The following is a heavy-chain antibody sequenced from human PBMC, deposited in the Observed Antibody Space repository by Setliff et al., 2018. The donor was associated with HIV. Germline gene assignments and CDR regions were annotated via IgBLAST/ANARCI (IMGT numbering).Heavy chain of an antibody. CDR2: ISGSGTTT. J-gene: IGHJ4*02. CDR3: AKGRHLLYYFDY. CDR1: GFTFSTYG. V-gene: IGHV3-23*01. D-gene: IGHD1-26*01. Sequence: PGGSLRLSCAASGFTFSTYGMNWVRQAPGKGLEWVSVISGSGTTTYYADSVKGRFTISRDNSKNTVYLQMNSLRAEDTAMYYCAKGRHLLYYFDYWGQGTLVNVSS.